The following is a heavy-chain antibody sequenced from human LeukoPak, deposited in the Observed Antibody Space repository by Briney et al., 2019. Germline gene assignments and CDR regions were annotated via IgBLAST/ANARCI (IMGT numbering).Heavy chain of an antibody. J-gene: IGHJ4*02. CDR3: ARHAYGDYATDY. CDR2: IYPGDSDT. Sequence: GAPLKISCKGSGSRFTSYWIGWVRRMPGKGLGWMGIIYPGDSDTRYSPSFQGQVSISADKSISPAYLQWSSLKASDTAMYYCARHAYGDYATDYWGQGTLVTVSS. D-gene: IGHD4-17*01. CDR1: GSRFTSYW. V-gene: IGHV5-51*01.